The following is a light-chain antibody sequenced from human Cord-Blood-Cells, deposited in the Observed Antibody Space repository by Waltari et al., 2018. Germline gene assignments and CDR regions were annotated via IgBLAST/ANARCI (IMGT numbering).Light chain of an antibody. J-gene: IGKJ5*01. CDR1: QSVSSSY. Sequence: EIVLTQSPGTLSLSPGERATLSCRASQSVSSSYLAWYQQKPGQAPRLLIYGASSRATGIPDRCSGSGSGTDFTLTISRLEPEGFAVYYCQQYGSSPPITFGQGTRLEIK. CDR2: GAS. V-gene: IGKV3-20*01. CDR3: QQYGSSPPIT.